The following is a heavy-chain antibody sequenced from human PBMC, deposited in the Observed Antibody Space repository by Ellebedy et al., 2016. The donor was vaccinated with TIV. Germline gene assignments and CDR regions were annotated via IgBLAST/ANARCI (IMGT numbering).Heavy chain of an antibody. CDR3: AGGYCSGGSCLSYNWFDP. V-gene: IGHV1-69*06. D-gene: IGHD2-15*01. CDR1: GYTFTGYY. J-gene: IGHJ5*02. Sequence: SVKVSXXASGYTFTGYYMHWVRQAPGQGLEWMGGIIPIFGTANYAQKFQGRVTITADKSTSTAYMELSSLRSEDTAVYYCAGGYCSGGSCLSYNWFDPWGQGTLVTVSS. CDR2: IIPIFGTA.